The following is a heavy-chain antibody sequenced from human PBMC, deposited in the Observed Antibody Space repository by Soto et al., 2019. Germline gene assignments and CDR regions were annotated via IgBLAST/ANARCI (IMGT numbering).Heavy chain of an antibody. D-gene: IGHD6-6*01. CDR2: ISIRGGDE. CDR3: ARGTIVARQHLDY. V-gene: IGHV3-30*03. J-gene: IGHJ4*02. Sequence: PGGSLRLSCAASGFTSSSYAMHWARQAPGKGLEWVTVISIRGGDEYYAESVRGRFTISRDDSKNTLYLQMDSLRVEDTAVYYCARGTIVARQHLDYWGQGTLVTVSS. CDR1: GFTSSSYA.